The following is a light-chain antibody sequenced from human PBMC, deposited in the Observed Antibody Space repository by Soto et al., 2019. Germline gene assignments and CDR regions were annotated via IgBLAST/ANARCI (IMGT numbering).Light chain of an antibody. CDR1: QNVNNNF. V-gene: IGKV3-20*01. CDR3: QQYGGSPYT. Sequence: EIVLTQSPGTLSLSPGERASLSCRASQNVNNNFLARYQQKPGQATRLLIYGASNRATGIPDKFSGSGSGTNFTLTISRLEPEDFAVYQCQQYGGSPYTFGQGTKLEIK. CDR2: GAS. J-gene: IGKJ2*01.